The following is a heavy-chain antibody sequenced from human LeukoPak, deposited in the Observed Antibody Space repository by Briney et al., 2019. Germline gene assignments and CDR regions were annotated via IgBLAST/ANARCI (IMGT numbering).Heavy chain of an antibody. Sequence: PGSSLRLSCAASGFTFSSYGMHWVRQAPGKGLEWVAVISYDGSNKYYADSVKGRFTISRDNSKNTLYLQMNSLRAEDTAVYYCAKTSGAHFQHWGQGTLVTVSS. CDR3: AKTSGAHFQH. J-gene: IGHJ1*01. V-gene: IGHV3-30*18. CDR1: GFTFSSYG. D-gene: IGHD1-26*01. CDR2: ISYDGSNK.